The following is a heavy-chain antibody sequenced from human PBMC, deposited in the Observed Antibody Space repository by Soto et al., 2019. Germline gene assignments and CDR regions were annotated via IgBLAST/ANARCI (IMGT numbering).Heavy chain of an antibody. CDR3: ARDPNIVLVPAALRSYYYYYGMDV. CDR1: GFIFSSYW. V-gene: IGHV3-74*01. CDR2: INTDGSGT. Sequence: GGSLRLSCAASGFIFSSYWIHWVRQAPGKGLVWVSRINTDGSGTGYADSVKGRFTISRDNARNTLYLQMNSLRAEDTAVYYCARDPNIVLVPAALRSYYYYYGMDVWGQGTTVTVSS. J-gene: IGHJ6*02. D-gene: IGHD2-2*01.